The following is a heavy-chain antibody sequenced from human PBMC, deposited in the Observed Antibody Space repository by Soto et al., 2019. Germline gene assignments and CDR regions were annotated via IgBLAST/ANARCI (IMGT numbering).Heavy chain of an antibody. D-gene: IGHD3-10*01. CDR2: IYYSGST. J-gene: IGHJ4*02. Sequence: LSLTCTVSGGSISSSSYYWGWIRQPPGKGLEWIGSIYYSGSTYYNPSLKSRVTISVDTSKNQFSLKLSSVTAADTAVYYCARQYYGSGSYYSPPGVYWGQGTLVTVSS. CDR3: ARQYYGSGSYYSPPGVY. CDR1: GGSISSSSYY. V-gene: IGHV4-39*01.